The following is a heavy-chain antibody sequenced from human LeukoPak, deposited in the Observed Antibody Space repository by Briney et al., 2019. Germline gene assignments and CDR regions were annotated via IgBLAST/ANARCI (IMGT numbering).Heavy chain of an antibody. CDR3: ARDLFTIAAAGTGWFDP. CDR1: GYTFTSYY. J-gene: IGHJ5*02. Sequence: ASVKVSCKASGYTFTSYYMHWVRQAPGQGLEWMGIINPSGGSTSYAQKFQGRVTMTRDTSTSTVYMELSSLRSEDTAVYYCARDLFTIAAAGTGWFDPWAREPWSPSPQ. V-gene: IGHV1-46*01. CDR2: INPSGGST. D-gene: IGHD6-13*01.